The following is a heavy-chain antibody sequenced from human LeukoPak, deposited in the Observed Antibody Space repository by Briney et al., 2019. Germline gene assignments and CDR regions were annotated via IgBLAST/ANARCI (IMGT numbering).Heavy chain of an antibody. Sequence: PGGSLRLSCAASGFTFSNSWMNWFRQAPGRLEWVANINHDGSEKNYVDSVEGRFTITRDNTKKSLYLQMNSLGAEDTAVYYCAKEYSGYGWTKNFDYWGQGTLVTVSS. CDR3: AKEYSGYGWTKNFDY. J-gene: IGHJ4*02. D-gene: IGHD5-12*01. CDR1: GFTFSNSW. V-gene: IGHV3-7*03. CDR2: INHDGSEK.